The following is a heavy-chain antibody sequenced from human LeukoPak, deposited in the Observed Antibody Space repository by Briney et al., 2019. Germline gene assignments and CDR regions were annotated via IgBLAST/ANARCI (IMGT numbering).Heavy chain of an antibody. Sequence: SQTLSLTCTVSGGSISSGGYYWSWIRQHPGRGLEWIGYIYYSGSTYYNPSLKSRVTISVDTSKNQFSLKLSSVTAADTAVYYCARVSNTDTAMDPLDYWGQGTLVTVSS. D-gene: IGHD5-18*01. CDR3: ARVSNTDTAMDPLDY. V-gene: IGHV4-31*03. CDR2: IYYSGST. CDR1: GGSISSGGYY. J-gene: IGHJ4*02.